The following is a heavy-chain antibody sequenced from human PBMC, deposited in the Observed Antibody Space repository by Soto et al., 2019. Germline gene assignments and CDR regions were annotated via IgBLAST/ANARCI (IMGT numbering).Heavy chain of an antibody. Sequence: PLSLTCPVAGGSIRTGCCYWSWIRQHPGKGLEWIGYIYSSGVTYYDPSLKSRVTMSVDMSRNQFSLRLSSVTAADTALYYCATKPNGLYYFDYWGQGALVTVS. CDR2: IYSSGVT. CDR1: GGSIRTGCCY. J-gene: IGHJ4*02. CDR3: ATKPNGLYYFDY. D-gene: IGHD2-8*01. V-gene: IGHV4-31*03.